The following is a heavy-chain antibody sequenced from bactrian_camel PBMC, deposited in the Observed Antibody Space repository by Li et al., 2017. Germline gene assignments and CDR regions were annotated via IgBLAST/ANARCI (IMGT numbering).Heavy chain of an antibody. J-gene: IGHJ4*01. D-gene: IGHD2*01. V-gene: IGHV3-3*01. CDR2: IYRRGGMT. CDR1: ANTYSTNC. Sequence: QLVESGGGAVEAGGSLRLTCRADANTYSTNCMAWFRRPAGKEREGVAAIYRRGGMTYYGNPVRGRFTISQHNAQTTVYLQMDDLKPEDGGVYYCVAGQDCGRWYEGSFPYWGQGTQVTVS. CDR3: VAGQDCGRWYEGSFPY.